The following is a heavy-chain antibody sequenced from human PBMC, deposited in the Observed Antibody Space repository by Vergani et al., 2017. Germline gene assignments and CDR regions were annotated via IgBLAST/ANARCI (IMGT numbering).Heavy chain of an antibody. J-gene: IGHJ4*02. CDR3: ARDGQTGSGYYY. V-gene: IGHV1-69*01. Sequence: QVQLVQSGAEVMKPGSSVKVSCKASVGTFSSYAISWVRQAPGQGLEWMGGIIPIFGTANYAQKFQGRVTITADESTSTAYMELSSLRSEDTAVYYCARDGQTGSGYYYWGQGTLVTVSS. CDR1: VGTFSSYA. D-gene: IGHD3-22*01. CDR2: IIPIFGTA.